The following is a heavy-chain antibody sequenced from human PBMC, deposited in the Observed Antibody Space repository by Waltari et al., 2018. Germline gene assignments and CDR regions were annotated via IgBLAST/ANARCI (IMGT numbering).Heavy chain of an antibody. D-gene: IGHD6-19*01. V-gene: IGHV3-23*01. CDR2: ISGSGGST. CDR3: AKAPSSGWKSVPYYFDY. J-gene: IGHJ4*02. CDR1: GFTFSSYA. Sequence: EVQLLESGGGLVQPGGSLRLSCAASGFTFSSYAMSWVRQAPGKGLEWVSAISGSGGSTYYADSVKGRFTISRDNSKNTLYLQMNSLRAEDTAVYYCAKAPSSGWKSVPYYFDYWGQGTLVTVSS.